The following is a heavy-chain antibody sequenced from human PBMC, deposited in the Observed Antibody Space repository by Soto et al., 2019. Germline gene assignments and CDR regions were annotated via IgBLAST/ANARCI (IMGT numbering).Heavy chain of an antibody. D-gene: IGHD3-10*01. CDR1: ELTVSSNY. CDR3: ARAYGAGSYFSDY. CDR2: IYSDGRT. V-gene: IGHV3-53*01. Sequence: EVLLVESGGGLIQPGGSLRLSCTASELTVSSNYMIWVRQAPGKGLEWVSLIYSDGRTLYADSVKGRFTLSRDDWKNTVYLQMNSLRADDTGVYYCARAYGAGSYFSDYWGQGTLVTFSS. J-gene: IGHJ4*02.